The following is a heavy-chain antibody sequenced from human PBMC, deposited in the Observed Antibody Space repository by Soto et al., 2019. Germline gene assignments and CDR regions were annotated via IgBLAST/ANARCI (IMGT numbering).Heavy chain of an antibody. V-gene: IGHV4-59*08. CDR3: ARRYGWNFDY. CDR2: IYYSGST. Sequence: QVQLQESGPGLVKPSETLSLTCTVSGGSISSYYWSWIRQPPGKGLEWIGYIYYSGSTNYNPSLKSRVTTTGDTSKNQFSLKLSSVTAADTAVYYCARRYGWNFDYWGQGTLVTVSS. J-gene: IGHJ4*02. D-gene: IGHD6-19*01. CDR1: GGSISSYY.